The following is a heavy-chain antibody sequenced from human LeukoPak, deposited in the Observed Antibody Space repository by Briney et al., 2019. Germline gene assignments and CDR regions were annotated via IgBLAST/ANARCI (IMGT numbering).Heavy chain of an antibody. Sequence: SEALSLTCSVSGGSINRNTFYWGWIPQPPGRGLEWIGCFYYSGNTDYNPSLKSRVTMSVDTSKNQFSLKLSSVTATDTAVYFCGRASRGAGRPRNHYYYMDVWGKGTTVIVSS. V-gene: IGHV4-39*07. J-gene: IGHJ6*03. CDR2: FYYSGNT. CDR3: GRASRGAGRPRNHYYYMDV. CDR1: GGSINRNTFY. D-gene: IGHD3-10*01.